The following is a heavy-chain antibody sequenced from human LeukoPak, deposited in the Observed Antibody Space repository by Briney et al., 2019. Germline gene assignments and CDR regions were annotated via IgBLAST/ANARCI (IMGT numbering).Heavy chain of an antibody. CDR1: GGSISSYY. CDR2: IYTSGSP. V-gene: IGHV4-4*07. D-gene: IGHD1/OR15-1a*01. Sequence: SETLSLTCTVSGGSISSYYWTWIRQPAGKGLEWIGRIYTSGSPNYNPALKSRVTMSVDTSKNRLSLKLSSVTAADTAVYYCARGTASNWNIFDYWGQGTLVTVSS. CDR3: ARGTASNWNIFDY. J-gene: IGHJ4*02.